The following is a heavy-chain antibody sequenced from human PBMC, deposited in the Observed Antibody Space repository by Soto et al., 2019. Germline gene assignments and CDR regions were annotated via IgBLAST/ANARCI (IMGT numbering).Heavy chain of an antibody. CDR3: ERRGRRNDAFDI. Sequence: LGESLKISCKGSGYSFTSYWISWVRQMPGKGLEWMGRIDPSDSYTNYSPSFQGHVTISADKSISTAYLQWSSLKASDTAMYYCERRGRRNDAFDIWGQGTMVTVSS. CDR2: IDPSDSYT. J-gene: IGHJ3*02. CDR1: GYSFTSYW. V-gene: IGHV5-10-1*01.